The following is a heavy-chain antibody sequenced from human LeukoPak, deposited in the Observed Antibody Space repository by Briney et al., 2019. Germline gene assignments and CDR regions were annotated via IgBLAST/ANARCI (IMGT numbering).Heavy chain of an antibody. CDR2: IYSGGST. CDR3: GRYLARAFDI. Sequence: EWVSVIYSGGSTYYADSVKGRFIISRDNSENTLHLQMNSLRAEDTAVYYCGRYLARAFDIWGQGTMVTVSS. V-gene: IGHV3-66*01. J-gene: IGHJ3*02. D-gene: IGHD3-16*01.